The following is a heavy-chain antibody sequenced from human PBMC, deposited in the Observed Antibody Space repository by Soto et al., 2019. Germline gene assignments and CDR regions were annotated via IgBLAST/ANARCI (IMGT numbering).Heavy chain of an antibody. CDR1: GGSFSGYY. CDR2: INHSGST. Sequence: SETLSLTCAVYGGSFSGYYWSWIRQPPGKGLEWIGEINHSGSTNYNPSLKSRVTISVDTSKNQFSLKLSSVTAADTAVYYCARGRYHHDYCDRYHFDYWGQGPLVTVSS. V-gene: IGHV4-34*01. J-gene: IGHJ4*02. D-gene: IGHD4-17*01. CDR3: ARGRYHHDYCDRYHFDY.